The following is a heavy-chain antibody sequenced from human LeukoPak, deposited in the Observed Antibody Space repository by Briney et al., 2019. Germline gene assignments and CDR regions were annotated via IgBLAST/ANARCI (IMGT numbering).Heavy chain of an antibody. V-gene: IGHV3-21*01. CDR2: ISSSSSYI. CDR3: ARLLGYCSSTSCHNNWFDP. CDR1: GFTFSDYA. D-gene: IGHD2-2*01. J-gene: IGHJ5*02. Sequence: GGSLRLSCAASGFTFSDYAMNWVRQAPGKGLEWVSSISSSSSYIYYADSVKGRFTISRDNAKNSLYLQMNSLRAEDTAVYYCARLLGYCSSTSCHNNWFDPWGQGTLVTVSS.